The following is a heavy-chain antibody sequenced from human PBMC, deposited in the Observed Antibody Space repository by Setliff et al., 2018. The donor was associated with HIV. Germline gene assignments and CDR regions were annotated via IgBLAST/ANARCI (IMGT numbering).Heavy chain of an antibody. CDR3: AKDLYYYDDSGYYDAFDI. J-gene: IGHJ3*02. V-gene: IGHV3-11*01. Sequence: GGSLRLSCAASGFTFNNYYMSWIRQAPGKGLEWLAYISGGGTTIYYADSVRGRFTISRDNAKKSLFLQMNSLRAEDTAVYYCAKDLYYYDDSGYYDAFDIWGQGTMVTVSS. CDR1: GFTFNNYY. D-gene: IGHD3-22*01. CDR2: ISGGGTTI.